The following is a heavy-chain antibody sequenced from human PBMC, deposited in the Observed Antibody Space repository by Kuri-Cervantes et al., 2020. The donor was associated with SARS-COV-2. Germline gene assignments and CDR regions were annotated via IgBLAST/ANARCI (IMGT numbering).Heavy chain of an antibody. CDR3: ARDPSKWELLGWGWFDP. V-gene: IGHV3-30*03. J-gene: IGHJ5*02. D-gene: IGHD1-26*01. CDR2: ISHDGKNK. CDR1: GFNFSRTD. Sequence: GGSLRLSCAASGFNFSRTDMHWVRQAPGKGLEWVAVISHDGKNKKCIASGKGRFTISRDNSKNTLYLQMNSLRAEDTAVYYCARDPSKWELLGWGWFDPWGQGTLVTVSS.